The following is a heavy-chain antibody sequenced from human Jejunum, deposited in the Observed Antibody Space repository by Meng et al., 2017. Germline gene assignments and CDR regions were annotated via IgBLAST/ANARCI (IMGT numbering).Heavy chain of an antibody. J-gene: IGHJ4*02. CDR3: ARGDDWAKSGNF. CDR1: GGSFSDHY. CDR2: IHPSGRT. V-gene: IGHV4-34*01. D-gene: IGHD3-9*01. Sequence: VHIRQWGAGLLKPSETLALTCAVYGGSFSDHYLTWIRQPPGKGLEWIGEIHPSGRTYYSPSLQSRVTITLDMSKNQFSLTLNSVTAADTAVYYCARGDDWAKSGNFWGQGTLVTVSS.